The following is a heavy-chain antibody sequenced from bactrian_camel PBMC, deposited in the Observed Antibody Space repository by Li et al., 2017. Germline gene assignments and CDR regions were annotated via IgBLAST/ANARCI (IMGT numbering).Heavy chain of an antibody. V-gene: IGHV3S54*01. J-gene: IGHJ4*01. D-gene: IGHD5*01. CDR1: GNTYSLNC. CDR2: IYSFGRST. Sequence: VQLVESGGGTAQAGRSLRLSCAASGNTYSLNCLGWFRQTPGKEREQVAVFIYSFGRSTYYADSVKGRFTISQDNAKNTLYLQTNNLQPADAGMYYCAARRGYFYDALSTAAGMKYWGQGTQVTVS. CDR3: AARRGYFYDALSTAAGMKY.